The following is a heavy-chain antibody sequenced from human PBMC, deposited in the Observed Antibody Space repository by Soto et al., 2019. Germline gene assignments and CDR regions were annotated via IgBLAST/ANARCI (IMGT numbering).Heavy chain of an antibody. CDR2: ISWNSGSI. CDR1: GFTFDDYA. V-gene: IGHV3-9*01. Sequence: AGGSLRLSCAASGFTFDDYAMHWVRQAPGKGLEWVSGISWNSGSIGYADSVKGRFTISRENAKNSLYLQMNRLRAEDTALYYFSKGGGYSCYEYFDYWGQGTLVTVSS. J-gene: IGHJ4*02. D-gene: IGHD5-12*01. CDR3: SKGGGYSCYEYFDY.